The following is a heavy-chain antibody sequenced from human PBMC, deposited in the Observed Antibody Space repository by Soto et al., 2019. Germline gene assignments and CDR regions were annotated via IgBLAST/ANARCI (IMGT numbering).Heavy chain of an antibody. D-gene: IGHD5-12*01. CDR3: AAGGGLPRYY. V-gene: IGHV4-30-2*01. CDR2: IYHSGST. Sequence: QLQLQESGSGLVKPSQTLSLTCAVSGGSISSGGYSWSWIRQPPGKGLEWIGYIYHSGSTYYNPSLRSRVTVAVDRSKNQFSLKLSSVTAADTAVYYWAAGGGLPRYYWGQGTLVTVSS. CDR1: GGSISSGGYS. J-gene: IGHJ4*02.